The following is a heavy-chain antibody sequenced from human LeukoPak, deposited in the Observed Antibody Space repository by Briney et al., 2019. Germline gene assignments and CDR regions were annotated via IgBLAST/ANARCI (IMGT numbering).Heavy chain of an antibody. Sequence: GGSLRPSCSVSGVTFSIFPMDWGRQAPGKGLEYVSAVSSDGGSTYYADSVRGRFTISRENAKNTLSLDMGSLRAEDTAVYCCVKAILFGSVSYYADWGQGTLVTVSS. J-gene: IGHJ4*02. CDR3: VKAILFGSVSYYAD. V-gene: IGHV3-64D*09. D-gene: IGHD3-22*01. CDR2: VSSDGGST. CDR1: GVTFSIFP.